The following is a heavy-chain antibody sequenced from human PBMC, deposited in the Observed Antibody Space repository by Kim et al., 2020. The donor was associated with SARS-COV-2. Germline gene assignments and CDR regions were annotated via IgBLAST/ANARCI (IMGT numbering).Heavy chain of an antibody. CDR1: GGSISSSSYY. CDR2: IYYSGST. CDR3: ARHDGSSWYEFDY. D-gene: IGHD6-13*01. Sequence: SETLSLTRTVSGGSISSSSYYWGWIRQPPGKGLEWIGTIYYSGSTDYNPSLKSRVTISVDTSKNQFSLKLSSVTAADTAVYYCARHDGSSWYEFDYWGQGTLVTVSS. J-gene: IGHJ4*02. V-gene: IGHV4-39*01.